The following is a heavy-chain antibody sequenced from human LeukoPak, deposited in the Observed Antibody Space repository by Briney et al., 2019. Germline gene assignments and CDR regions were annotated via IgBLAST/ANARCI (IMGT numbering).Heavy chain of an antibody. J-gene: IGHJ4*02. V-gene: IGHV3-69-1*01. Sequence: GSLRLSCVASGFTFTDHPMNWVRQAPGKGLEWISYIGGDGIAFYADSVKGRFTASKDDARKSMYLRMNSLRVEDTAVYYCAKDRANWAIDDWGQGTQVTVSS. CDR1: GFTFTDHP. CDR3: AKDRANWAIDD. CDR2: IGGDGIA. D-gene: IGHD3-16*01.